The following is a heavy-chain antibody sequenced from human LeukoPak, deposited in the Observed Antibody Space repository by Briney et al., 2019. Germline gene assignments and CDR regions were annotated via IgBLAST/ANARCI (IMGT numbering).Heavy chain of an antibody. D-gene: IGHD3-22*01. J-gene: IGHJ3*02. CDR3: AREGYHDSSGSIGAFDI. V-gene: IGHV1-2*02. CDR1: GYTFTGYY. Sequence: ASVKVSCKASGYTFTGYYMHWVRQAPGQGLEWMGWINPNSGGTNYAQKFQGRVTMTRDTSISTACMELSRLRSDDTAVYYCAREGYHDSSGSIGAFDIWGQGTMATVSS. CDR2: INPNSGGT.